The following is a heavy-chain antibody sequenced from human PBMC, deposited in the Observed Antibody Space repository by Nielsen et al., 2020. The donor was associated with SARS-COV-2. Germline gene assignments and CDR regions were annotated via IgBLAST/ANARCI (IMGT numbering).Heavy chain of an antibody. J-gene: IGHJ3*02. D-gene: IGHD6-6*01. CDR3: ARVASSIAALTMTRGIVFDI. CDR2: IGGNGRNI. CDR1: GFPFSSYE. Sequence: GGSLRLSCAASGFPFSSYEMNWVRQAPGKALEWLSYIGGNGRNIFYADSVKGRFTISRDNAKNSLYLQMNSLRAEDTALYHCARVASSIAALTMTRGIVFDIWGQGTMVTVSS. V-gene: IGHV3-48*03.